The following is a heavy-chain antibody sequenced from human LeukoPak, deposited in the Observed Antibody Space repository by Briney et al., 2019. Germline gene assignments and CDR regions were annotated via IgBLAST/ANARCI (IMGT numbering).Heavy chain of an antibody. Sequence: SETLSLTCAVSGGSISSSSYYWGWIRQSPGKGLEWIGSIYDSGSTYYNPSLKSRVTISVDTSKNQFSLKLRSVTAADTAVYYCARTRYYYNSRSYGAPYYFDYWGQGTLVTVSS. D-gene: IGHD3-10*01. V-gene: IGHV4-39*01. CDR2: IYDSGST. J-gene: IGHJ4*02. CDR3: ARTRYYYNSRSYGAPYYFDY. CDR1: GGSISSSSYY.